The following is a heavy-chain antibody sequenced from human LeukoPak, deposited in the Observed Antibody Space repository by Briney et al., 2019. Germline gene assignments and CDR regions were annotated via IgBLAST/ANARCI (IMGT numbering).Heavy chain of an antibody. CDR3: ASGRFGEFDHMDV. D-gene: IGHD3-10*01. CDR2: ISAYNGNT. Sequence: ASVKVSCKASGYTFTSYGISWVRQAPGQGREWMGWISAYNGNTNYAQKLRGRVTMTTDTSTSTAYMELRNLRSDDTAVYYCASGRFGEFDHMDVWGKGTTVTVSS. CDR1: GYTFTSYG. J-gene: IGHJ6*03. V-gene: IGHV1-18*01.